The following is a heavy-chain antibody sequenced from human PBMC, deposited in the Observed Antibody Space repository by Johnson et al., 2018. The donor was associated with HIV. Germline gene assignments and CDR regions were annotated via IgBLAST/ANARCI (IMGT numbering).Heavy chain of an antibody. CDR3: AKDQWGGSWTNDALDF. V-gene: IGHV3-33*06. CDR1: GFTFSTYG. D-gene: IGHD6-13*01. Sequence: QVQLVESGGGVVQPGRSLRLSCAASGFTFSTYGMHWVRQAPGKGLEWVAVMWYDGSNKYYADSVKGRFTISRDNSKNTLYLQVNRLRAADRAVYYSAKDQWGGSWTNDALDFWGQETMVTVSS. J-gene: IGHJ3*01. CDR2: MWYDGSNK.